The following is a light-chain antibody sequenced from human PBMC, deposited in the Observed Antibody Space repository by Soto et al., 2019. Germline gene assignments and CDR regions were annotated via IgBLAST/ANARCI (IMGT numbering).Light chain of an antibody. CDR2: GAS. Sequence: EIVMTQSPATLSVSPGERATLSCRASQSVSSNLAWYQQKPGQAPRLLIYGASTRATGIPARFSGSGSGTELTLTISSLQSEDFAVYYCKKYNNWPLTFGGGTKVEIK. CDR3: KKYNNWPLT. CDR1: QSVSSN. V-gene: IGKV3-15*01. J-gene: IGKJ4*01.